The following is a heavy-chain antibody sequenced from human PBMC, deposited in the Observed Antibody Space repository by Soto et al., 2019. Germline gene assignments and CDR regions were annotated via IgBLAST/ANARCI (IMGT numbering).Heavy chain of an antibody. V-gene: IGHV4-59*01. D-gene: IGHD1-26*01. Sequence: SWIRQPPGKGLEWIGYIYYSGSTNYNPSLKSRVTISVDTSKNQFSLKLSSVTATDTAVYYCARGGTGATFDYWGQGTLVTVSS. CDR3: ARGGTGATFDY. CDR2: IYYSGST. J-gene: IGHJ4*02.